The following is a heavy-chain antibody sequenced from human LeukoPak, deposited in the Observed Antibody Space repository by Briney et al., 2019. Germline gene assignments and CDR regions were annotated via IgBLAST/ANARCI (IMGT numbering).Heavy chain of an antibody. V-gene: IGHV3-66*04. CDR3: ARRAGGYSHPYDY. Sequence: AGGCLRLSCAVAGFTVSGNYMSWVRHAPGNWLEWVSLIYSGGTTSYADPVKGRLTISRDNSKNTLYLPTNSLRGEDTAVYYCARRAGGYSHPYDYWGQGILVTVSS. J-gene: IGHJ4*02. D-gene: IGHD4-23*01. CDR2: IYSGGTT. CDR1: GFTVSGNY.